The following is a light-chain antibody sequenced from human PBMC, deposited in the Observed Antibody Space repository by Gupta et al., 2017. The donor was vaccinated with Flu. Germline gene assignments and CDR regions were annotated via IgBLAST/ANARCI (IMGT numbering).Light chain of an antibody. V-gene: IGLV2-8*01. J-gene: IGLJ2*01. CDR1: SSDVGSYNY. Sequence: QSALTQPPSASGSPGQSVAISCTGTSSDVGSYNYVSWYQQHPGKAPKVMIYEVSTRPSGVPDRFSGSKSGSTASLTVSGLQAEDEADYYGSSYAGSNNLLFGGGTKLSVL. CDR2: EVS. CDR3: SSYAGSNNLL.